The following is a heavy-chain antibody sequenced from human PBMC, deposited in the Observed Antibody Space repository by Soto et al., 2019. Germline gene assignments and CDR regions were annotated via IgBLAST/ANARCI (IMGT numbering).Heavy chain of an antibody. D-gene: IGHD6-6*01. J-gene: IGHJ4*02. CDR2: IYWDDDK. Sequence: QITLKESGPTLVKPTQTLTLTCTFSGFSLSTSGAGVGWIRQPPGKALECLVAIYWDDDKRYSPSLKRRVTISNDTSKSQVVLRMTNMDPADTATYFCAHTAPVAACLCDYWGQGSLVTVSS. CDR1: GFSLSTSGAG. V-gene: IGHV2-5*02. CDR3: AHTAPVAACLCDY.